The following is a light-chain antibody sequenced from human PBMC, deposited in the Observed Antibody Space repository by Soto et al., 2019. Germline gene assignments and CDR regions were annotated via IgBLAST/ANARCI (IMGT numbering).Light chain of an antibody. Sequence: EIVLTQSSATLSLSPGERATLSCRASQSVTSNALAWYKQKPGQAPRLLIYGVSSRATGIPDRFSGSGSGTDFTLTISSLEHEDFPVYYCQQRSKWPLTFCVGTKLELK. CDR2: GVS. J-gene: IGKJ4*01. CDR3: QQRSKWPLT. CDR1: QSVTSNA. V-gene: IGKV3D-20*02.